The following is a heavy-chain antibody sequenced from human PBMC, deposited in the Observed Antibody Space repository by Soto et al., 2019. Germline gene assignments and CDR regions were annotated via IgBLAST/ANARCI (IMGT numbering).Heavy chain of an antibody. Sequence: QVQLQESGPGLVSPSGTLSLTCAVSGGSISSGNWWSWVRQPPGKGLDWIGEIFHSGSTNYNPSLMSRVTISVDKSKKHFSLKLISVTAADTAVYYCASLGTTVTSFDYWGQGTLVTVSS. CDR1: GGSISSGNW. CDR2: IFHSGST. J-gene: IGHJ4*02. V-gene: IGHV4-4*02. CDR3: ASLGTTVTSFDY. D-gene: IGHD4-4*01.